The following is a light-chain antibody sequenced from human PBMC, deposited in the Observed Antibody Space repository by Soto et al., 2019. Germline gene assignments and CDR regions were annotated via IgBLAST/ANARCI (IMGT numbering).Light chain of an antibody. CDR2: EVN. CDR3: CSYSGGPTFVV. CDR1: SSDIGSYNL. Sequence: QPVLSQPASVSGSPGQSVTISCTGTSSDIGSYNLVSWYHHQSGQAPKLVIYEVNKRPSVDSNRFSGSKSGNTASLTIAGLQPEDEGEYYCCSYSGGPTFVVFGGGTTLTVL. J-gene: IGLJ3*02. V-gene: IGLV2-23*02.